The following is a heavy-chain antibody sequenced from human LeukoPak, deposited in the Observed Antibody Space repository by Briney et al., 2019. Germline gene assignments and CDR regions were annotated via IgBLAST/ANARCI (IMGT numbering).Heavy chain of an antibody. V-gene: IGHV1-2*02. CDR3: ARDFLWYSSSWYDN. D-gene: IGHD6-13*01. CDR2: INPNCGGT. J-gene: IGHJ4*02. Sequence: ASVKVSCKASGYTFTGYYMHWVRQAPGQGLEWMGWINPNCGGTNYAQKFQGRVTMTGDTSISTAYMELSRLRSDDTAVYYCARDFLWYSSSWYDNWGQGTLVTVSS. CDR1: GYTFTGYY.